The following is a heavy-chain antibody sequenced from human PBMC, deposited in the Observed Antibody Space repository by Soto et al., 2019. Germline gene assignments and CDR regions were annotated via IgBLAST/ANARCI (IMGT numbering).Heavy chain of an antibody. CDR2: ISGGGGTT. CDR1: GFTFSNYA. V-gene: IGHV3-23*01. Sequence: GGSLRLSCAASGFTFSNYAMALVRQAPGKGLEWISGISGGGGTTYYADSVKGRFIISRDNKNMVYLQMNSLSGDDTAVYYCAKADAGKRHSSAYDYWGQGTLVTVSS. J-gene: IGHJ4*02. D-gene: IGHD3-22*01. CDR3: AKADAGKRHSSAYDY.